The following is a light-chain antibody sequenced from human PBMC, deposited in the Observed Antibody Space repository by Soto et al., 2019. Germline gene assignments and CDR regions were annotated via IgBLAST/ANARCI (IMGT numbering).Light chain of an antibody. V-gene: IGKV1-5*01. J-gene: IGKJ1*01. CDR3: LQDYNYPRT. Sequence: DIQMTQSPSTLSASVGDRVTITCRASQSISSWLAWYQQKPGKAPKLLIYDASSLESGVPSRFRGSGSGTDFTLTISSLQPEDFATYYCLQDYNYPRTFGQGTKVDIK. CDR1: QSISSW. CDR2: DAS.